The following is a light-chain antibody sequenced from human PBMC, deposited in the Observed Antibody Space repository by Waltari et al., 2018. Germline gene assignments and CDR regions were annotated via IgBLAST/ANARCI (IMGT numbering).Light chain of an antibody. CDR1: SDINIGAYR. V-gene: IGLV5-45*03. Sequence: AVLTQPSSLSASPGASASLTCTLRSDINIGAYRIYWYQQKPGSPPQYLLRYKSDSDKQQGSGVPSRFSGSKDASANAGILLISGLQSEDEADYYCMIWHSSAWVFGGGTKLTVL. J-gene: IGLJ3*02. CDR2: YKSDSDK. CDR3: MIWHSSAWV.